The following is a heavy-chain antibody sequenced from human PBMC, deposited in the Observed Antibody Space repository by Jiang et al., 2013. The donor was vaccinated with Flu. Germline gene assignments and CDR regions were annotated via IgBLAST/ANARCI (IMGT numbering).Heavy chain of an antibody. J-gene: IGHJ4*02. D-gene: IGHD3-22*01. CDR2: IYTSGDT. CDR3: ARDAYYYDTSGYYILDW. CDR1: GGSISDYY. Sequence: PGLVKPSETLSLTCTVSGGSISDYYWSWIRQPAGKGLEWIGRIYTSGDTYYSPSLTSRVTMSVDTSKNQFSLQLSSVSAADTAVYYCARDAYYYDTSGYYILDWWGQGTLVTVSS. V-gene: IGHV4-4*07.